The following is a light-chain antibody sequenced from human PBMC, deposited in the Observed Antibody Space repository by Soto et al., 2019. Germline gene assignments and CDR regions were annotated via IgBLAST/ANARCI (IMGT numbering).Light chain of an antibody. Sequence: TVMTQSPATLSMSPGDRAALSCRASLNVATNMAWYQQKPGQAPRLLIYGASIRATGVPARFTGSGSGTEFTLTINNLQSADFAVYYCHQYNTGPRTFGRGTRVEV. CDR3: HQYNTGPRT. CDR2: GAS. V-gene: IGKV3-15*01. J-gene: IGKJ1*01. CDR1: LNVATN.